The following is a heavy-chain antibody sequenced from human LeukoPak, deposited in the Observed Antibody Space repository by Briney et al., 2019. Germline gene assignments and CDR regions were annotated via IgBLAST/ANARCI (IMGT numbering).Heavy chain of an antibody. V-gene: IGHV3-53*01. CDR1: GFTVSSNY. CDR2: IYSGGTT. D-gene: IGHD3-22*01. CDR3: TKGDITMIPD. J-gene: IGHJ4*02. Sequence: HPGGSLRLSCAASGFTVSSNYMSWVRQAPGKGLEWVSVIYSGGTTYYADSVKGRFTISRGSSKNTLYLQMNSLRAEDTAVYYCTKGDITMIPDWGQGTLVTVSS.